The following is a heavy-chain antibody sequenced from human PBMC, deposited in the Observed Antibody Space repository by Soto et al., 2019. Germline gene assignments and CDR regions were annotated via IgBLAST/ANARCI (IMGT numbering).Heavy chain of an antibody. V-gene: IGHV4-59*08. CDR1: GGSISSYY. Sequence: SETLSLTCTVSGGSISSYYWSWIRQPPGKGLEWIGYIYYSGSTNYNPSLKSRVTISVDTSKNQFSLKLSSVTAADTAVYYCARRLASGYSYGLPYYYMDVWGKGTTVTVSS. D-gene: IGHD5-18*01. CDR2: IYYSGST. CDR3: ARRLASGYSYGLPYYYMDV. J-gene: IGHJ6*03.